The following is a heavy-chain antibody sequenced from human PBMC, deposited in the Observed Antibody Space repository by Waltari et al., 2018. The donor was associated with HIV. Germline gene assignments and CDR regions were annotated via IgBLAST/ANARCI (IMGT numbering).Heavy chain of an antibody. J-gene: IGHJ4*02. CDR3: ARSYYDSSGYHLFDY. CDR1: GGSISSYY. Sequence: QVQLQESGPGLVKPSETLSLTCTVSGGSISSYYWSWIRQPPGKGLEWIGYIYYSGSTTYNPSLESRVTISVDTSKNQFSLKLTSVTAADTAVYYCARSYYDSSGYHLFDYWGQGTLVTVSS. CDR2: IYYSGST. D-gene: IGHD3-22*01. V-gene: IGHV4-59*01.